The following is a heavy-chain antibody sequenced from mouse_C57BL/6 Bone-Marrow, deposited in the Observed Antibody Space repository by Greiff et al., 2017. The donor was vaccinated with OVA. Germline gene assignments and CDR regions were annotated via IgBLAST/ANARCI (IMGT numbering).Heavy chain of an antibody. CDR2: IYPRSGNT. CDR1: GYTFTSYG. Sequence: QVQLKESGAELARPGASVKLSCKASGYTFTSYGISWVKQRTGQGLEWIGEIYPRSGNTYYNEKFKGKATLTADKSSSPAYVELRSLTSEDSAVYFCARYLLWFYAMDYWGQGTSVTVSS. V-gene: IGHV1-81*01. CDR3: ARYLLWFYAMDY. J-gene: IGHJ4*01. D-gene: IGHD2-9*01.